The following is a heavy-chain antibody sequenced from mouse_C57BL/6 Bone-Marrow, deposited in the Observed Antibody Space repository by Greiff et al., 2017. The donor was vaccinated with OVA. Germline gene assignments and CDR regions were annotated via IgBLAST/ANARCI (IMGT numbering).Heavy chain of an antibody. D-gene: IGHD2-1*01. CDR1: GFTFSSYA. CDR2: ISDGGGYT. J-gene: IGHJ2*01. V-gene: IGHV5-4*03. Sequence: EVMLVESGGGLVKPGGSLKLSCAASGFTFSSYAMSWVRQTPEKRLEWVATISDGGGYTYYPDNVKGRFTISRDNAKNNLYLQMSHLKSEDTAMYYCARGGNYNYWGQGTTLTVSS. CDR3: ARGGNYNY.